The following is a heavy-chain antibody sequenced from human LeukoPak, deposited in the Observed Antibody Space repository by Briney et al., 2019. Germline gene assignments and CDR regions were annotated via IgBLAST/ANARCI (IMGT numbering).Heavy chain of an antibody. Sequence: PGGSLRLSCAASGFTFSSYEMNWVRQAPGKGLEWVSYISGSGSTIHYADSVKGRFTISRDNAKNSLYLQMNSLRAEDTAVYYCASCGKGTGYAFDIWGQGTMVTVSS. V-gene: IGHV3-48*03. CDR3: ASCGKGTGYAFDI. CDR1: GFTFSSYE. D-gene: IGHD3/OR15-3a*01. J-gene: IGHJ3*02. CDR2: ISGSGSTI.